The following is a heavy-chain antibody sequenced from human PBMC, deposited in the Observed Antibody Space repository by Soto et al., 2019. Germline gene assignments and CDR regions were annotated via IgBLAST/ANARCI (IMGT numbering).Heavy chain of an antibody. CDR2: INRSGIT. Sequence: PSETRSRTWTVSGGAFSCYCWTWSRQPPGKGLEWLAEINRSGITNYNPSVASRVSMSVDTSKNQFCLRLYSVTAADTAVYYCVRGPYNYNSRYFDYWGQGTLVTVPS. CDR1: GGAFSCYC. CDR3: VRGPYNYNSRYFDY. J-gene: IGHJ4*02. D-gene: IGHD1-1*01. V-gene: IGHV4-34*01.